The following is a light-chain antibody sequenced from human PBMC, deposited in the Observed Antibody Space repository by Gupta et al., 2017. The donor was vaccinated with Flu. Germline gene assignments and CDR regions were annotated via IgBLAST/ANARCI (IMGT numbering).Light chain of an antibody. J-gene: IGLJ1*01. CDR1: SSNIGNNY. CDR3: GTWDSSLSAYV. Sequence: QSVLTQPPSVSAAPGQKVTVSCSGSSSNIGNNYVSWYQHLPGTAPKLLIYENNKRPPGIPDRLSGSRSGTSATLGITGLQTGDEADYYCGTWDSSLSAYVFGSGTKVTVL. CDR2: ENN. V-gene: IGLV1-51*02.